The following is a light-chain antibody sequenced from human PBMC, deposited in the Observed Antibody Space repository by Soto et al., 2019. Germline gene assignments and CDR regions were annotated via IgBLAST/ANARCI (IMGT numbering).Light chain of an antibody. Sequence: QSALTQPPSVSGAPGQTVIISCSGSSSNIGAPYDVNWYRQLPGTAPKLLIYGNMNRPSGVPDRFSGSKSGTSASLAITGLQAEDEADYYCQSYDSSLSGYVFGTGTKLTVL. CDR1: SSNIGAPYD. J-gene: IGLJ1*01. CDR3: QSYDSSLSGYV. CDR2: GNM. V-gene: IGLV1-40*01.